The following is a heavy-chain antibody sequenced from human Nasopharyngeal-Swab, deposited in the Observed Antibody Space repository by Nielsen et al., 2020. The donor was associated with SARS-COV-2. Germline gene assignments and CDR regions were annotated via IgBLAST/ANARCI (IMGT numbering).Heavy chain of an antibody. CDR2: IYPSDSDT. Sequence: GESLKISCEGSESSFSTNWIAWVRQKPGNGLEWMGIIYPSDSDTRYSPSFQGQVTISVDKSINTAYLQWSSLKASDTAMYYCAIRTTGNYYFDNWGQGTLVTVSS. CDR1: ESSFSTNW. CDR3: AIRTTGNYYFDN. D-gene: IGHD1-1*01. V-gene: IGHV5-51*01. J-gene: IGHJ4*02.